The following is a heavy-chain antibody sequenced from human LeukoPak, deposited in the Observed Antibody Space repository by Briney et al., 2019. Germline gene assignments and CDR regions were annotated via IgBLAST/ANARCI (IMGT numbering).Heavy chain of an antibody. CDR2: MDSDSSTI. J-gene: IGHJ4*02. V-gene: IGHV3-48*04. CDR1: GFTFSSYG. Sequence: GGSLRLSCAASGFTFSSYGMNWVRRAPGKGLEWISYMDSDSSTIYHADSVRGRFTISRDNAKNSLYLQMNSLRAEDTAVYYCARCYSGWSRIDSWGQGTLVTVSS. CDR3: ARCYSGWSRIDS. D-gene: IGHD6-19*01.